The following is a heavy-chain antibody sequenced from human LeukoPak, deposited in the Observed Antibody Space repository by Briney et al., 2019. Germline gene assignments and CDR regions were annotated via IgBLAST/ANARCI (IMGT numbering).Heavy chain of an antibody. V-gene: IGHV4-34*01. Sequence: SETLSLTCAVYGGSFSGYYWSWIRQPPGKGLEWIGEINHSGSTNYNPSLKSRVTISVDTSKNQFPLKLSSVTAADTAVYYCARGEYNWNDRGCYGMDVWGKGTTVTVSS. CDR3: ARGEYNWNDRGCYGMDV. D-gene: IGHD1-20*01. CDR1: GGSFSGYY. CDR2: INHSGST. J-gene: IGHJ6*04.